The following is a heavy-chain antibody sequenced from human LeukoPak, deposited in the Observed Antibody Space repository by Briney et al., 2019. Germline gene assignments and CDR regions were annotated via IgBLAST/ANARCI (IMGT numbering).Heavy chain of an antibody. CDR1: GFTFSSYA. J-gene: IGHJ4*02. Sequence: GGSLRLSCAASGFTFSSYAMSWVRQAPGKGLEWVSAISGSGGSTYYADSVKGRFTISRDNSKNTLYLQMNSLRAEDTAVYYCARHAVEGKWLQFYYFNFWGQGSLVTVSS. CDR3: ARHAVEGKWLQFYYFNF. V-gene: IGHV3-23*01. D-gene: IGHD5-24*01. CDR2: ISGSGGST.